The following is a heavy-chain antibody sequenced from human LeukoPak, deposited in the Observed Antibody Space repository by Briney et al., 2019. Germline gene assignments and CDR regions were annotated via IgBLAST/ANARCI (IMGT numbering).Heavy chain of an antibody. CDR3: ANAPAGPLGAFDI. V-gene: IGHV3-30-3*01. D-gene: IGHD6-13*01. CDR1: GFTFSSYA. Sequence: GRSLRLSCAASGFTFSSYAMHWVRQAPGKGLEWVAVISYDGSNKYYADSVKGRFTISRDNSKNTLYLQMNSLRAEDTAVYYCANAPAGPLGAFDIWGQGTMVTVSS. J-gene: IGHJ3*02. CDR2: ISYDGSNK.